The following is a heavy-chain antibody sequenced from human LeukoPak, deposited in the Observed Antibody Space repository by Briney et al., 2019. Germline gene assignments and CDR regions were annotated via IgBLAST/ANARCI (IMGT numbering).Heavy chain of an antibody. J-gene: IGHJ6*03. V-gene: IGHV3-9*01. CDR3: AKGKSSEAGKSRYYYYYMDV. D-gene: IGHD6-19*01. Sequence: GGSLRLSCAASGFTFDDYAMHWVRQAPGKGLEWVSGISWNSGSIGYADSVKGRFTISRDNAKNSLYLQMNSLRAEDTALYYCAKGKSSEAGKSRYYYYYMDVWGKGTTVTVSS. CDR2: ISWNSGSI. CDR1: GFTFDDYA.